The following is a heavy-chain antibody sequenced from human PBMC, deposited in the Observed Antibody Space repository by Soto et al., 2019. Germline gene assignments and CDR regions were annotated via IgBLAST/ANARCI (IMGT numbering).Heavy chain of an antibody. CDR2: IYYSGST. D-gene: IGHD6-19*01. J-gene: IGHJ4*02. Sequence: SGTLSLTCAVSGDSVSSSDYYWGWIRQPPGKGLEWIGSIYYSGSTYYNPSLQSRVAISVDTSKNQFSLKLKSVTAADTAIYYCARRTVNIRTFYSGLKTHCFDYWGQGAPVTVTS. CDR1: GDSVSSSDYY. V-gene: IGHV4-39*01. CDR3: ARRTVNIRTFYSGLKTHCFDY.